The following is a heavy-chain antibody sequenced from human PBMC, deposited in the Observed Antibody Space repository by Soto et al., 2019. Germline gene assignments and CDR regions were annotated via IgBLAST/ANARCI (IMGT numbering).Heavy chain of an antibody. CDR2: IKQDGSEQ. V-gene: IGHV3-7*01. J-gene: IGHJ3*02. Sequence: EVQLVESGGGLVQPGGSLRLSCAASGFSFNSHYMSWVRQAPGKGLEWVANIKQDGSEQFYLDSVKGRFAIFRDNTKNLVILQMNSLRDDDTAVYFCVREGLVSVPTHMDDAFDMWGQGAVVTVSS. CDR1: GFSFNSHY. D-gene: IGHD1-1*01. CDR3: VREGLVSVPTHMDDAFDM.